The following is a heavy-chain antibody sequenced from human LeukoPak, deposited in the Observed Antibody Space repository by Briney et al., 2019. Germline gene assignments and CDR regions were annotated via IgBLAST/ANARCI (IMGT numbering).Heavy chain of an antibody. D-gene: IGHD2-15*01. Sequence: GGSLRLSCAASGFTFSTYGMNWVRQAPGKGLEWVSYISHSSDAIYYVDSVRGRFTISRDNAKNSLYLHMNSLRDEDTAVYYGARASRGGYDNWGKGTLVTVS. CDR2: ISHSSDAI. V-gene: IGHV3-48*02. CDR3: ARASRGGYDN. CDR1: GFTFSTYG. J-gene: IGHJ4*02.